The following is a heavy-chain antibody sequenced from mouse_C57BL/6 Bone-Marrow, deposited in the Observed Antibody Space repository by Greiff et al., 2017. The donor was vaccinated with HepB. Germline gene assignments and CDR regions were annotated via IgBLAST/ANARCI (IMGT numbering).Heavy chain of an antibody. V-gene: IGHV14-3*01. CDR3: ALPFITTVVVPFDY. J-gene: IGHJ2*01. CDR1: GFNIKNTY. CDR2: IDPANGNT. Sequence: EVQLVESVAELVRPGASVKLSCTASGFNIKNTYMHWVKQRPEQGLEWIGRIDPANGNTKYAPKFQGKATITADTSSNTAYLQLSSLTSEDTAIYYCALPFITTVVVPFDYWGQGTTLTVSS. D-gene: IGHD1-1*01.